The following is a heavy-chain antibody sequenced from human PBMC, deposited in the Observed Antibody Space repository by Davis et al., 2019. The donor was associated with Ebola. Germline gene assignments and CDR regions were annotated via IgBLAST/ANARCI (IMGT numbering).Heavy chain of an antibody. V-gene: IGHV2-5*02. CDR1: GFSLSTSGAG. D-gene: IGHD5-18*01. CDR2: IYLDDDK. J-gene: IGHJ4*02. CDR3: AHRRIGGAYSYGLPFDY. Sequence: SGPTLVKPTQTLTLTCTFSGFSLSTSGAGVGWFRQPPGKALEWLALIYLDDDKRYSPSLRNRLTITKDTSKNQVVLTLTNTGPVDTATYYCAHRRIGGAYSYGLPFDYWGQGTLVTVSS.